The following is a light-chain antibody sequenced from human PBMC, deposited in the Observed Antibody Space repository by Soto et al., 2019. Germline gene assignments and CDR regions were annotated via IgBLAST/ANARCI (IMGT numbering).Light chain of an antibody. V-gene: IGLV4-69*01. CDR3: QTWGTGFQV. Sequence: QPVLTQSPSASASLGASVKLTCTLSSGHSSYAIAWHQLQPEKGPRSLMKLDSDGRHTKGDGIPDRFSGSSSGAERYLTISSLQSEDEADYYWQTWGTGFQVFGGGTKLTVL. CDR2: LDSDGRH. J-gene: IGLJ3*02. CDR1: SGHSSYA.